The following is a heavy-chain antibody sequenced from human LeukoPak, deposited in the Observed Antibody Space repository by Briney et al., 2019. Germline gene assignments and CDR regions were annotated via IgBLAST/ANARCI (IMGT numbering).Heavy chain of an antibody. J-gene: IGHJ4*02. CDR2: ISYDGSNK. Sequence: GGSLRLSCAASGFTFSSYGMHWVRQAPGKGLEWVAVISYDGSNKYYADSVKGRFTTSRDNSKNTLYLQMNSLRAEDTAVYYCAKDRSGSYWYWGQGTLVTVSS. CDR3: AKDRSGSYWY. D-gene: IGHD1-26*01. V-gene: IGHV3-30*18. CDR1: GFTFSSYG.